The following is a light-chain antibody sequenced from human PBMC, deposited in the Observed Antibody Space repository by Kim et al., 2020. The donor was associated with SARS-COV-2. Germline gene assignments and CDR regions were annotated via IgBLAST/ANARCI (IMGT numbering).Light chain of an antibody. CDR2: VNIDGSH. J-gene: IGLJ3*02. Sequence: SFQLPCTLTSAHRSYAIASHQPQPEKGPRYLMTVNIDGSHTKGDGIPNRFSGSTSGAGRFLTISSLQSEDESNYYCHTWGAGRGVFGGGTQLTVL. CDR3: HTWGAGRGV. V-gene: IGLV4-69*01. CDR1: SAHRSYA.